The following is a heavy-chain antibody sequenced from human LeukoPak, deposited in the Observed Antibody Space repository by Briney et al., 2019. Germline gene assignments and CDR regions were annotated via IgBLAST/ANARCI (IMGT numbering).Heavy chain of an antibody. CDR2: IDTSGST. J-gene: IGHJ4*02. CDR3: ARASLDYDYVWGTAMGFDY. D-gene: IGHD3-16*01. Sequence: SETLSLTCTVSGGSISSYYWSWIRQPAGKGLEWIGRIDTSGSTNYNPSLKSRVTMSVDTSKNQFSLKLSSVTAADTAVYYCARASLDYDYVWGTAMGFDYWGQGTLVTVSS. V-gene: IGHV4-4*07. CDR1: GGSISSYY.